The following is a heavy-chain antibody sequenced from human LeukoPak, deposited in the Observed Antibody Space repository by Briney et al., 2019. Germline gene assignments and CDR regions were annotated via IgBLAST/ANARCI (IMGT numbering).Heavy chain of an antibody. V-gene: IGHV4-39*01. CDR1: GGSISSSSYY. Sequence: SETLSLTCTVSGGSISSSSYYWGWIRQPPGKGLEWIGSIYYSGSTYYNPSLKSRVTISVDTSKNQFSLNLSSVTAADTAVYYCARLSAGLVVPIWGQGTMVTVSS. D-gene: IGHD2-8*02. CDR3: ARLSAGLVVPI. J-gene: IGHJ3*02. CDR2: IYYSGST.